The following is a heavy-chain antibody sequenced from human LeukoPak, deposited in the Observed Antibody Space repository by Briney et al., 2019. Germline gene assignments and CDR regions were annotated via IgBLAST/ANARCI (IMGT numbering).Heavy chain of an antibody. CDR1: GFIFSSYV. J-gene: IGHJ4*02. CDR3: TGPSWGSSGWYPFDY. CDR2: ISYDGSFK. D-gene: IGHD6-19*01. V-gene: IGHV3-30*04. Sequence: PGRSLRLSCVASGFIFSSYVMHWVRQAPGKGLEWVALISYDGSFKFYADSVKGRFTIFRDNSRNTLYLQMSSLRIEDTAVYYCTGPSWGSSGWYPFDYWGQGNLVTVSS.